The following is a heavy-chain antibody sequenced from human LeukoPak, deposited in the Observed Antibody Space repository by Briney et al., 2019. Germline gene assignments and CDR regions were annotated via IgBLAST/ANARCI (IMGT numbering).Heavy chain of an antibody. CDR3: ARVVGATGYDAFDI. CDR1: GYTFTGYY. Sequence: ASVKVSFKASGYTFTGYYMHWVRQAPGQGLEWMGWINPNSGGTNYAQKFQGRVTMTRDTSISTAYMELSRLRSDDTAVYYCARVVGATGYDAFDIWGQGTMVTVSS. D-gene: IGHD1-26*01. J-gene: IGHJ3*02. CDR2: INPNSGGT. V-gene: IGHV1-2*02.